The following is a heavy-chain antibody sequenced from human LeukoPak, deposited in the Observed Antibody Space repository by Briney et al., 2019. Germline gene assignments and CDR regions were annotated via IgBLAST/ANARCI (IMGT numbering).Heavy chain of an antibody. Sequence: ASVKVSCKASGFTFSTSAVQWVRQAPGQGLEWMGWINPNSGGTNYAQKFQGRVTMTRDTSISTAYMELSRLRSDDTAVYYCARALVVITGSLGYWGQGTLVTVSS. CDR1: GFTFSTSA. CDR3: ARALVVITGSLGY. CDR2: INPNSGGT. D-gene: IGHD3-22*01. J-gene: IGHJ4*02. V-gene: IGHV1-2*02.